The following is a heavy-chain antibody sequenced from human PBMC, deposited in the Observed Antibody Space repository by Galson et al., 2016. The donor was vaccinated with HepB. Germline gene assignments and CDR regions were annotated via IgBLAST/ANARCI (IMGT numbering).Heavy chain of an antibody. V-gene: IGHV4-39*07. D-gene: IGHD6-19*01. J-gene: IGHJ5*02. CDR1: GDSISTSDTYY. Sequence: ETLSLTCTVSGDSISTSDTYYWGWVRQSPVKGLEWIGTIYYTGTTYYNPSLKSRVTISVDTSKNQSSLRVNSVTAADTAVYYCAKIPHSRSSSGRFDPWGRGTLVTVSS. CDR2: IYYTGTT. CDR3: AKIPHSRSSSGRFDP.